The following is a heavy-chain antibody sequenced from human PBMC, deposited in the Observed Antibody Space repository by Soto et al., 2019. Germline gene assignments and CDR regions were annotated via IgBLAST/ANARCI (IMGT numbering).Heavy chain of an antibody. V-gene: IGHV3-23*01. CDR2: IDSGGTA. J-gene: IGHJ4*02. D-gene: IGHD2-15*01. Sequence: GSLRLSCAASGFTFSSFTMSWVRQAPGKGLEWVSSIDSGGTAYYADSVKGRFTISRDNSKNTLHLQMNSLRAEDTAVYFCAKPSRSYCSGDSCTYWGQGALVTVSS. CDR1: GFTFSSFT. CDR3: AKPSRSYCSGDSCTY.